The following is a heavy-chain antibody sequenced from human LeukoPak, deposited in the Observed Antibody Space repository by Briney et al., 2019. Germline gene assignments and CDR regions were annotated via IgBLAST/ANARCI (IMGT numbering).Heavy chain of an antibody. D-gene: IGHD3-22*01. CDR3: TRRNKDDSSGYYYD. Sequence: GGSLRLFCAASGFTFSGSAMHWVRQASGKGLEWVGRIRSKANNYATAYAASVKGRFTISREDSKNTAYLQMNSLKTEDTAVYYCTRRNKDDSSGYYYDWGQGTLVTVSS. V-gene: IGHV3-73*01. CDR2: IRSKANNYAT. CDR1: GFTFSGSA. J-gene: IGHJ4*02.